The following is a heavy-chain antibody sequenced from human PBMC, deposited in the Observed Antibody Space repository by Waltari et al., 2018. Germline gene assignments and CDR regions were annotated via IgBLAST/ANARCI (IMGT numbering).Heavy chain of an antibody. CDR3: VEVSGDF. D-gene: IGHD3-10*01. J-gene: IGHJ3*01. Sequence: EVRLVESGGVLVQSGGSLRLSCEASGFTFSNFWMNWVRQAPGKGLEWVGFIKSKADGGTAAYAESVKGRFTISRDDSKNTVYLQMNSLKTEDTAVYYCVEVSGDFWGQGLRVTVSS. CDR1: GFTFSNFW. CDR2: IKSKADGGTA. V-gene: IGHV3-15*08.